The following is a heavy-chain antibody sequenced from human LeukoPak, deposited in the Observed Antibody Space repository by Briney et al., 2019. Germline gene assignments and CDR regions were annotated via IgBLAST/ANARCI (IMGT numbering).Heavy chain of an antibody. J-gene: IGHJ4*02. CDR3: ARSGTKTNGFDH. Sequence: SETLSLTCTVSGGSISTYYWSWIRQPPGKGLEWIGYIYYSGSTNYSPSLQSRVTMSVDTSKNQFSLRMNSVAAADTAVYYCARSGTKTNGFDHWGQGTLVTVSS. CDR2: IYYSGST. CDR1: GGSISTYY. D-gene: IGHD2-8*01. V-gene: IGHV4-59*01.